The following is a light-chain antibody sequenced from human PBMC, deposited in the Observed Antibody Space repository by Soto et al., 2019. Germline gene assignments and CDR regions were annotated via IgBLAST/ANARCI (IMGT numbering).Light chain of an antibody. V-gene: IGKV2-30*01. CDR1: QSLVYSDGNTY. CDR2: QVS. J-gene: IGKJ1*01. Sequence: DVVMTQSPLSLPVTLGQPASISCRSSQSLVYSDGNTYLSWFQQGPGQSPRRLIYQVSNRDSGVPDRFSGSGSGTDFTLKISRVEAEDVGIYYCMEGSHWPKTFGQGTKVEIK. CDR3: MEGSHWPKT.